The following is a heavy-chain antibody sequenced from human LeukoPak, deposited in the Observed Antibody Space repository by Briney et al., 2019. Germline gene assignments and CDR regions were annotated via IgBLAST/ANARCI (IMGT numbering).Heavy chain of an antibody. CDR1: GFTFSSYG. J-gene: IGHJ3*02. CDR3: AKERGPFDAFDI. V-gene: IGHV3-33*06. Sequence: GGSLRLSCAASGFTFSSYGMHWVRQAPGTGLEWVAVIWSDGNNRFYADSVKGRFTFSRDNSKNTLSLQMNSLRAEDTAVYYCAKERGPFDAFDIWGPGTRVTVPS. CDR2: IWSDGNNR.